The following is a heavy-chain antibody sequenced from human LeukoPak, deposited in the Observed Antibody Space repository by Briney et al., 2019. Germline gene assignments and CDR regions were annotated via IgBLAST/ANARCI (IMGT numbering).Heavy chain of an antibody. CDR2: IIPIFGTS. CDR3: ARGDYFDSSAYFGMIFDY. Sequence: ASVKVSCKASGGTHSSYAISWVRQAPGQGLEWMGRIIPIFGTSIYAQRFHGRLTITTDESTTTAYMELRSLKSEDTAVYYCARGDYFDSSAYFGMIFDYWGQGTLVTVSS. CDR1: GGTHSSYA. D-gene: IGHD3-22*01. J-gene: IGHJ4*02. V-gene: IGHV1-69*05.